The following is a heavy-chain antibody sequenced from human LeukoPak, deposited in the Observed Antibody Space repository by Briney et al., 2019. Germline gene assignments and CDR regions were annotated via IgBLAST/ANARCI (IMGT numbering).Heavy chain of an antibody. V-gene: IGHV1-69*13. J-gene: IGHJ4*02. Sequence: SVKVSCKASGGTFSSYAISWVRQAPGQGLEWMGGIIPIFGTANYAQKFQGRVTITADESTSTAYMELSGLRSEDTAVYYCARLYYYDSSGYYLDYWGQGTLVTVSS. D-gene: IGHD3-22*01. CDR1: GGTFSSYA. CDR2: IIPIFGTA. CDR3: ARLYYYDSSGYYLDY.